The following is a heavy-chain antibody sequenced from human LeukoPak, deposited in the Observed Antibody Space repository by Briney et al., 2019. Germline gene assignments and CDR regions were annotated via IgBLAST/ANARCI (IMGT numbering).Heavy chain of an antibody. V-gene: IGHV3-33*08. D-gene: IGHD3-10*01. Sequence: QSGGSLRLSCAASGFTFSSSAMSWVRQVPGKGLEWMAVIWYDGSNKYYADSVKGRFTISRDNSRSTLYLQMNSLRPEDTAIYYCAREGYYGSGSPPSLYFDYWGQGTLVTVSS. J-gene: IGHJ4*02. CDR1: GFTFSSSA. CDR3: AREGYYGSGSPPSLYFDY. CDR2: IWYDGSNK.